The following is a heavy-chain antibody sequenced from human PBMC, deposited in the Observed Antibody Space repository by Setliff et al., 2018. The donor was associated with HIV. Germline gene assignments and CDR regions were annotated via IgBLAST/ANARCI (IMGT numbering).Heavy chain of an antibody. Sequence: ASVKVSCKASGYIFIDYYMHWVRQAPGQGLEWMGRISPGSGGTSYAQKFQGRVTMTRDTSISTAYMELSRLISDDTAVYYCARESRDIVATSPLDYWGQGTLVTVSS. D-gene: IGHD5-12*01. CDR3: ARESRDIVATSPLDY. CDR2: ISPGSGGT. CDR1: GYIFIDYY. V-gene: IGHV1-2*06. J-gene: IGHJ4*02.